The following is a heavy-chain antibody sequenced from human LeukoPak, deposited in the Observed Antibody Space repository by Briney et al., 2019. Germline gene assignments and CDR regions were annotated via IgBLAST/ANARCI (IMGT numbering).Heavy chain of an antibody. D-gene: IGHD6-13*01. CDR3: ARRNRAAAGTRSAYYYYYMDV. CDR2: IKQVGSAK. Sequence: GGSLRLSCAASGFTFSSYWMSWVRQAPGQGLEWVASIKQVGSAKYYVDSLKGRFTISRDNAKNSLYLQLNSLRAEDAAVYYCARRNRAAAGTRSAYYYYYMDVWGKGTTVTVSS. J-gene: IGHJ6*03. CDR1: GFTFSSYW. V-gene: IGHV3-7*01.